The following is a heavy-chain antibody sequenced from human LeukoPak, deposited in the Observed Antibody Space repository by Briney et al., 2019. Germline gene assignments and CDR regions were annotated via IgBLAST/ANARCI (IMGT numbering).Heavy chain of an antibody. J-gene: IGHJ4*02. CDR1: GGSISSGSYY. CDR2: IYTSGST. V-gene: IGHV4-61*02. CDR3: ARGTWRYYFDY. D-gene: IGHD3-3*01. Sequence: PSETLSLTCTVSGGSISSGSYYWRWIRQPAGTGLEWIGRIYTSGSTNYNPSLKSRVTISVDTSKNQFSLKLSSVTAADTAVYYCARGTWRYYFDYWGQGTLVTVSS.